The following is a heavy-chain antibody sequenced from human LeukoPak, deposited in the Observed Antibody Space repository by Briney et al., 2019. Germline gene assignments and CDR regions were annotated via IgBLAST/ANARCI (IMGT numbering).Heavy chain of an antibody. CDR2: ISDSGGKT. CDR1: GFTFSSHA. V-gene: IGHV3-23*01. CDR3: AGISYGSGSYYNHNWFDP. Sequence: GGSLRLSCAASGFTFSSHAMSWVRQAPGKGLEWVSDISDSGGKTYYADSVRGRFTVSRDNSKNTLYLQMNSLRAEDTAVYYCAGISYGSGSYYNHNWFDPWGQGTLVTVSS. J-gene: IGHJ5*02. D-gene: IGHD3-10*01.